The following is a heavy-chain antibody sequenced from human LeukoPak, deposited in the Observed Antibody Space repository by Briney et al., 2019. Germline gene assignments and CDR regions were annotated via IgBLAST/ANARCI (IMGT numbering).Heavy chain of an antibody. Sequence: PETLSLTCTVSGGSVSSGSYYWSWIRQPPGKGLEWIGYIYYSGSTNYNPSLKSRVTISVDTSKNQFSLKLSSVTAADTAVYYCARASLRTSVYYFDYWGQGTLVTVSS. CDR2: IYYSGST. CDR1: GGSVSSGSYY. V-gene: IGHV4-61*01. D-gene: IGHD3-9*01. CDR3: ARASLRTSVYYFDY. J-gene: IGHJ4*02.